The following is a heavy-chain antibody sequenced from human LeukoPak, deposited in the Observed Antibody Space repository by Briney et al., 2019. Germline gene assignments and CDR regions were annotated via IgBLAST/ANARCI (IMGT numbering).Heavy chain of an antibody. CDR2: MNPNSGNT. CDR1: GYTFTSYD. V-gene: IGHV1-8*01. CDR3: AREGPHDCSSGGSCISVQFDP. Sequence: ASVKVSCKASGYTFTSYDINWVRQATGQGLEWMGWMNPNSGNTGYAQKFQGRVTMTRNTSISTAFMELSSLRSEDTAVYYCAREGPHDCSSGGSCISVQFDPWGQGTLVTVSS. D-gene: IGHD2-15*01. J-gene: IGHJ5*02.